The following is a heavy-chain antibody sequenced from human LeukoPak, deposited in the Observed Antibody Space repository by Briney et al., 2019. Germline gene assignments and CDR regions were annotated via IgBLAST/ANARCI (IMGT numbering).Heavy chain of an antibody. J-gene: IGHJ4*02. Sequence: GGSLRLSCAASGFTVSSNYMSWVRQAPGKGLEWVSVIYSGGSTYYADSVKGRFTISRDNSKNTLYLQMNSLRAEDTAVYYCAKEVGMATIDYWGQGTLVTVSS. V-gene: IGHV3-66*01. D-gene: IGHD5-24*01. CDR3: AKEVGMATIDY. CDR2: IYSGGST. CDR1: GFTVSSNY.